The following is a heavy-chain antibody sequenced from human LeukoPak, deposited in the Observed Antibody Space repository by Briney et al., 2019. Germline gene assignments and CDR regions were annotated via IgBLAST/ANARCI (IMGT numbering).Heavy chain of an antibody. D-gene: IGHD2/OR15-2a*01. CDR1: GFIFSSYA. J-gene: IGHJ2*01. V-gene: IGHV3-23*01. CDR3: ARNVSGQYFDI. Sequence: GGSLRLSCAASGFIFSSYAMNWVRQAPGKGVECISAISGSGDSTYYADSVKGRFTISRDNSKNTLYLQMNSLSAEDTAVYYCARNVSGQYFDIWGRGTLVTVSS. CDR2: ISGSGDST.